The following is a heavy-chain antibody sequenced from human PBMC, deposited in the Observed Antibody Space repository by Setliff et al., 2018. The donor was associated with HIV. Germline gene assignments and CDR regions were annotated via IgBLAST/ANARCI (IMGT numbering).Heavy chain of an antibody. CDR2: IYYSGST. CDR1: GGSISSSSYY. V-gene: IGHV4-39*07. CDR3: ARASDMLTAYYDHFDY. Sequence: SETLSLTCTASGGSISSSSYYWGWIRQPPGKGLEWIGSIYYSGSTHYNPSLKSRVTISVDTSKNQFSLKVSSVTAADTAVYYCARASDMLTAYYDHFDYWGQGTLVTVSS. D-gene: IGHD3-9*01. J-gene: IGHJ4*02.